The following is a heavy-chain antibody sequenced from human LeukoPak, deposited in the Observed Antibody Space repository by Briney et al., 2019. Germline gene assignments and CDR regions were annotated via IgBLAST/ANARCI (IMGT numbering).Heavy chain of an antibody. D-gene: IGHD1-26*01. CDR2: IYYSGST. CDR1: GGSISSYY. J-gene: IGHJ6*02. V-gene: IGHV4-59*01. CDR3: ARDGSGSRPHYYYGMDV. Sequence: SETLSLTCTVSGGSISSYYWSWIRQPPGKGLEWIGYIYYSGSTNYNPSLKSRVTISVDTSKNQLSLKLSSVTAADTAVYYCARDGSGSRPHYYYGMDVWGQGTTVTVSS.